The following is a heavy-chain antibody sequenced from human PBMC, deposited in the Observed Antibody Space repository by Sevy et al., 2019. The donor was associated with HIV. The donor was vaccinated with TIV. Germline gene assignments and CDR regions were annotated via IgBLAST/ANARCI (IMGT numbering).Heavy chain of an antibody. V-gene: IGHV3-33*01. CDR3: AREERSGTTTSFDY. CDR1: GFTFSDYG. D-gene: IGHD1-7*01. CDR2: IWSDGSNK. J-gene: IGHJ4*02. Sequence: GGSLRLSCAASGFTFSDYGMHWVRQAPGKGLEWVAVIWSDGSNKYYGDSVKGRFTISRDSTKNTLFLQMNSLKVDETAEYYCAREERSGTTTSFDYWGQGALVTVSS.